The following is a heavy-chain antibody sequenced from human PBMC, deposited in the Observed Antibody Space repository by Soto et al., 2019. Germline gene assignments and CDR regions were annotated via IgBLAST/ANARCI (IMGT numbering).Heavy chain of an antibody. J-gene: IGHJ4*02. Sequence: GGSLRLSCAASGFTFSSYTMNWVRQAPGKGLEWVSTFVGSTGSTFYADSVKGRFTISRDDSNNTLNLQMNSLRAEDTAVYYCTRAAIRGELLDVWGQGTQVTGSS. CDR3: TRAAIRGELLDV. CDR2: FVGSTGST. CDR1: GFTFSSYT. V-gene: IGHV3-23*01. D-gene: IGHD1-26*01.